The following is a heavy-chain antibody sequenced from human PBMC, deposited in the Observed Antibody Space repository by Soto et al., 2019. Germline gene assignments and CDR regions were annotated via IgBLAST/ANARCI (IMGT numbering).Heavy chain of an antibody. J-gene: IGHJ4*02. CDR2: INPNSGGT. CDR3: ARAASPSYFDY. V-gene: IGHV1-2*04. CDR1: GYTFTSYG. Sequence: ASGKVSCKASGYTFTSYGISWVRQAPGQGLEWMGWINPNSGGTNYAQKFQGWVTMTRDTSISTAYMELSRLRSDDTAVYYCARAASPSYFDYWGQGTLVTVSS.